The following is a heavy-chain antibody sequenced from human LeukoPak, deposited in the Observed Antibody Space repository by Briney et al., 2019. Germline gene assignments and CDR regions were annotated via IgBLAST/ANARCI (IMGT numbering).Heavy chain of an antibody. CDR3: ARGRITIFGVVITAPLDY. Sequence: SETLSLTCTVSGGSISNGGYYWSWIRQHPGKGLEWIGYIYYSGSTYYNPSLKSRVTISVDTSKNQSSLKLSSVTAADTAVYYCARGRITIFGVVITAPLDYWGQGTLVTVS. CDR1: GGSISNGGYY. D-gene: IGHD3-3*01. J-gene: IGHJ4*02. CDR2: IYYSGST. V-gene: IGHV4-31*03.